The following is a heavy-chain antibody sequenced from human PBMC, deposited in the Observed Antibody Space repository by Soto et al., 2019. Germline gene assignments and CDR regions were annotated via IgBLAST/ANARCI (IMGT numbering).Heavy chain of an antibody. Sequence: QLQLQESGPGLVKPSETMSLTCTVSGGSISSSSYYWGWIRQPPGKGLEWIGRIYYSGSTYYNPSLKSRATISLETSKNQFSLKLSSVNAADMAVYYFARKDDDSSDLTWRQRTMVTVSS. CDR3: ARKDDDSSDLT. CDR2: IYYSGST. CDR1: GGSISSSSYY. J-gene: IGHJ5*02. V-gene: IGHV4-39*01. D-gene: IGHD3-22*01.